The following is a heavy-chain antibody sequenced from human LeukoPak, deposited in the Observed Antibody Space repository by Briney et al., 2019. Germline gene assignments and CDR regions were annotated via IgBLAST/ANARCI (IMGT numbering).Heavy chain of an antibody. J-gene: IGHJ4*02. CDR1: GFTFSNYG. V-gene: IGHV3-30*18. CDR2: DSYDGGIT. Sequence: PGRSLRLSCAASGFTFSNYGMHWVRQAPGKGLEWVAVDSYDGGITYYADSVEGRFIISRDNSKNTLYLQLNSLRAEDTAVYYCAKQRVRGDHYFDYWGQGTLVTVSS. D-gene: IGHD3-10*01. CDR3: AKQRVRGDHYFDY.